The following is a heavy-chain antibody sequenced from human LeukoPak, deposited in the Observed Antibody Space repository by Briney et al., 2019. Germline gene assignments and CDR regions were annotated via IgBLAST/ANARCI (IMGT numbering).Heavy chain of an antibody. V-gene: IGHV3-30*18. J-gene: IGHJ4*02. Sequence: GRSLRLSCEGSGFTFSRHGMHWVRQAPGKGLEWVAVISNEGNYKYYGDSVKGRFAISRDNFKNTTYLRMNYLRPEDTAVYFCAKGGHYLFDYWGQGALVTVSS. CDR2: ISNEGNYK. D-gene: IGHD3-16*01. CDR3: AKGGHYLFDY. CDR1: GFTFSRHG.